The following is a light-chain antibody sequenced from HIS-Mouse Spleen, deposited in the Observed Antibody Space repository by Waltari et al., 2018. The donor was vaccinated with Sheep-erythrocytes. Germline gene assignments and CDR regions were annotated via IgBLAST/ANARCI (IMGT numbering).Light chain of an antibody. CDR2: EGS. V-gene: IGLV2-23*01. Sequence: QSALTQPASVSGSPGQSITISCTGTSSDVGSYNLVSCYQQHPGKAPKLMIYEGSKRPSGVSNRFSGSKSGNTASLTISGRQAEDEADYYCCSYAGSSTPWVFGGGTKLTVL. CDR3: CSYAGSSTPWV. CDR1: SSDVGSYNL. J-gene: IGLJ3*02.